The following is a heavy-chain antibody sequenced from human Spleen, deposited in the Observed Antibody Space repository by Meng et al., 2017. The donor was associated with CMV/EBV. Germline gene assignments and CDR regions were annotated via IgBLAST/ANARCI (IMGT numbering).Heavy chain of an antibody. V-gene: IGHV3-53*01. Sequence: GESLKISCAASGITISTTYMSWIRQAPGKGLEWVSVMFAAGNTFYADSVKGRFTISRDNSKNTMYLQMNSLRAEDTAVYYCAKGLSRSWYVGDYWGQGALVTVSS. CDR3: AKGLSRSWYVGDY. J-gene: IGHJ4*02. CDR1: GITISTTY. D-gene: IGHD6-13*01. CDR2: MFAAGNT.